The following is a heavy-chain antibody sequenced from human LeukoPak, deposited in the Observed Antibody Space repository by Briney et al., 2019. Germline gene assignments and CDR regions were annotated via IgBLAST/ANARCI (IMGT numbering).Heavy chain of an antibody. Sequence: PSETLSLTCAVYGGSFSGYYWSWIRQPPGKGLEWIGEINHSGSTNYNPSLKSRVTISVDTSKNQFSLKLSSVTAADTAVYYCARVIGYCSSTSCLFDPWGQGTLVTVSS. CDR1: GGSFSGYY. D-gene: IGHD2-2*01. J-gene: IGHJ5*02. V-gene: IGHV4-34*01. CDR3: ARVIGYCSSTSCLFDP. CDR2: INHSGST.